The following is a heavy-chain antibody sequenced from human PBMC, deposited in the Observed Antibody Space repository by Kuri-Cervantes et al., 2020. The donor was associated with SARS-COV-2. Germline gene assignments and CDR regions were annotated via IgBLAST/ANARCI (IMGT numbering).Heavy chain of an antibody. V-gene: IGHV4-38-2*01. CDR2: MYDSGSP. J-gene: IGHJ4*02. CDR1: GYSSSVGYY. D-gene: IGHD2-2*02. Sequence: SQTLSLTCAVSGYSSSVGYYWAWIRQSPGKGLEWIGTMYDSGSPYYNPSLESRVTISDISPDTSKKHFSLKLSSVTAADTAVYYCAGGEYQLLYAYSYGSIDYWGQGTLVTVSS. CDR3: AGGEYQLLYAYSYGSIDY.